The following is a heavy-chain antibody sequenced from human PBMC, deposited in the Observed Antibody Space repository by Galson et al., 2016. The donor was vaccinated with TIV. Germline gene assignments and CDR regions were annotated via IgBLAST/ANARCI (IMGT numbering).Heavy chain of an antibody. Sequence: SLRLSCAVSGFTFSDYYMNWIRQAPGKGLEWVSYISTGGSTTYYADFVKGRFTISRDNAKNSLYLQMNSLRAEDTAVYYCARAVTMRVADYYYGMDVRGQGTTVTVSS. V-gene: IGHV3-11*04. CDR3: ARAVTMRVADYYYGMDV. J-gene: IGHJ6*02. CDR1: GFTFSDYY. CDR2: ISTGGSTT. D-gene: IGHD3-22*01.